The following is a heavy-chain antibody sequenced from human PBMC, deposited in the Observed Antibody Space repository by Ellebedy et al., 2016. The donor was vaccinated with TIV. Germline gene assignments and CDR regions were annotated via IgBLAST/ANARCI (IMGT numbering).Heavy chain of an antibody. Sequence: AASVKVSCKVFGYTLTELSMHWVRQAPGKGLEWMGGFDPEDGKTIYAQKFQGRVTMTEDTSTDTAYMELSSLRSEDTAVYYCATDIAGAVAAYYYHGMDVWGQGTTVTVSS. V-gene: IGHV1-24*01. J-gene: IGHJ6*02. D-gene: IGHD6-19*01. CDR1: GYTLTELS. CDR2: FDPEDGKT. CDR3: ATDIAGAVAAYYYHGMDV.